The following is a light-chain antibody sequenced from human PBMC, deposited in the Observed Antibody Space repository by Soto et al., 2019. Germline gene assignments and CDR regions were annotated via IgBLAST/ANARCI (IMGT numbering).Light chain of an antibody. Sequence: EIVLTQSPATLSLSPGERATLSCRASQSVTRYLAWYQQKPGQAPRLLIYDASNRATGIPARFSGGGSGTDFTLTISSLEPEDFAVYYCQQRSNWPITFGQGTRLEIQ. J-gene: IGKJ5*01. V-gene: IGKV3-11*01. CDR1: QSVTRY. CDR2: DAS. CDR3: QQRSNWPIT.